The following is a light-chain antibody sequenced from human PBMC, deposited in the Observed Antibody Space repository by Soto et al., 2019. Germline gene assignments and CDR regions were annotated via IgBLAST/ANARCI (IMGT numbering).Light chain of an antibody. CDR2: RNN. V-gene: IGLV1-47*01. CDR3: AAWDDSLSGYV. CDR1: SSNIGSNY. J-gene: IGLJ1*01. Sequence: QSVLTQPPSASGTPGQRVTISCSGSSSNIGSNYVYWYQQLPGTAPKLLIYRNNQRPSEVPDRFSGSKSGTSASLAISGLRSDDEADYYCAAWDDSLSGYVFGTGTKLTVL.